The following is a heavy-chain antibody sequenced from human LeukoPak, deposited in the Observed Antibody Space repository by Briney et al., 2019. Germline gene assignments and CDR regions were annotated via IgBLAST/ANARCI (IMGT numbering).Heavy chain of an antibody. CDR2: IWYDGGNK. J-gene: IGHJ4*02. Sequence: GRSLRLSCAASGFTFSSYVMHWVRQAPGKGLEWVAVIWYDGGNKYYADSVKGRFTISRDNSKNTLYLQMNSLRAEDTAVYYCARTYFYDSSGYFPLPPGYWGQGILVTVSS. V-gene: IGHV3-33*01. CDR3: ARTYFYDSSGYFPLPPGY. CDR1: GFTFSSYV. D-gene: IGHD3-22*01.